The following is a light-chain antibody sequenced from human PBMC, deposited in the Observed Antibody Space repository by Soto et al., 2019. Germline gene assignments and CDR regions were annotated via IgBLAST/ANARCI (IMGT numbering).Light chain of an antibody. CDR1: QSSTNNY. Sequence: EIVLTQSPGTLSLSPGERATLSCRASQSSTNNYLAWYQQKPGQAPRLLIYLASNRAAGIPDRFSGSGSGADFTLTINRLEPEDFAVYHCQQYGSSPWTFGQGTKVDIK. CDR2: LAS. V-gene: IGKV3-20*01. J-gene: IGKJ1*01. CDR3: QQYGSSPWT.